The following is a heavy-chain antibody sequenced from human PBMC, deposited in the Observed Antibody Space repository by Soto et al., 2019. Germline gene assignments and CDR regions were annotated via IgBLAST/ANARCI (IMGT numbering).Heavy chain of an antibody. D-gene: IGHD3-3*01. CDR3: ATSLPYDFWSGYYPYYYMDV. V-gene: IGHV4-39*01. CDR1: GGSISSSSYY. Sequence: SETLSLPCTVSGGSISSSSYYWGWLRQPPGKGLEWIGSIYYSGSTYYNPSLKSRVTISVDTSKNQFSLKLSSVTAADTAVYYFATSLPYDFWSGYYPYYYMDVWGKGTTVTVSS. CDR2: IYYSGST. J-gene: IGHJ6*03.